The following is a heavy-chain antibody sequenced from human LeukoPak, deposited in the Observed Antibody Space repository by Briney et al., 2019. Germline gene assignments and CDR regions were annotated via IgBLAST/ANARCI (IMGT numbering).Heavy chain of an antibody. CDR3: ARTSARGAQFDY. CDR1: GGSISSYY. V-gene: IGHV4-4*07. J-gene: IGHJ4*02. CDR2: IYSSGST. Sequence: PSETLSLTCSVSGGSISSYYWSWIRQPAGKGLEWIGRIYSSGSTNYNPSLKTRVTMSLDTSKNQFSLNLTTVTAADTAAYYCARTSARGAQFDYWGQGTLVTVSS. D-gene: IGHD3-10*01.